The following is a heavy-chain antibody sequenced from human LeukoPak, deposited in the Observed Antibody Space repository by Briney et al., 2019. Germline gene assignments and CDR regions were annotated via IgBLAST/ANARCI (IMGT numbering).Heavy chain of an antibody. D-gene: IGHD1-14*01. V-gene: IGHV1-2*02. CDR3: ARDITDGWLDP. J-gene: IGHJ5*02. CDR1: EYAFIGYY. CDR2: INPRSGGR. Sequence: ASVKVSCKASEYAFIGYYIHWVRQAPGQGLERMGWINPRSGGRNYAQKFQGRVSLTRGTSIKTAYMELSRLTFDDTAVYYCARDITDGWLDPWGQGTLVTVSS.